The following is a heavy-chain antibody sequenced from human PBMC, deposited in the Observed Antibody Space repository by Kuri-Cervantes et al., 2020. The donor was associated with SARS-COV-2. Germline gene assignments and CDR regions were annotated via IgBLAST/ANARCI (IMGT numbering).Heavy chain of an antibody. CDR2: LTNDGSDA. D-gene: IGHD3-9*01. CDR1: GFTFSSYW. Sequence: GESLKISCVASGFTFSSYWMHWVRQAPGKGLVWVSRLTNDGSDAIFADSVKGRFTISRDNAKNMLYLYMNSLRADDTAVYYCMVSPLVNGRARGSWGQGTVVTVSS. J-gene: IGHJ5*02. V-gene: IGHV3-74*01. CDR3: MVSPLVNGRARGS.